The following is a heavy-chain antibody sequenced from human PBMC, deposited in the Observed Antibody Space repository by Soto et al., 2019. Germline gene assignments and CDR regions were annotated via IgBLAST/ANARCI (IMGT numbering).Heavy chain of an antibody. CDR1: GFTFSSYW. V-gene: IGHV3-74*01. CDR2: INSDGSST. CDR3: ARVAPSAAHLDY. J-gene: IGHJ4*02. D-gene: IGHD6-13*01. Sequence: GSLRLSCAASGFTFSSYWMHWVRQAPGKGLVWVSRINSDGSSTSYADSVKGRFTISRDNAKNTLYLQMNSLRAEDTAVYYCARVAPSAAHLDYWGQGTLVTVSS.